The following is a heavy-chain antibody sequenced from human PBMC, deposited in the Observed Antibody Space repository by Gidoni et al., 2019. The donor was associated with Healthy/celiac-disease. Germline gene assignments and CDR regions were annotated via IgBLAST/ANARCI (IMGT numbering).Heavy chain of an antibody. Sequence: EVQLVESGGGLVKPGGSLRRACAAAGCTFSSYSMTWVRQAPGKGLEWVSSISSSSSYIYYADSVKGRFTISRDNAKNSLYLQMHSLSAADTAVYYCARELHYYDSSGYPPDAFDIWGQGTMVTVSS. J-gene: IGHJ3*02. V-gene: IGHV3-21*01. CDR2: ISSSSSYI. CDR3: ARELHYYDSSGYPPDAFDI. CDR1: GCTFSSYS. D-gene: IGHD3-22*01.